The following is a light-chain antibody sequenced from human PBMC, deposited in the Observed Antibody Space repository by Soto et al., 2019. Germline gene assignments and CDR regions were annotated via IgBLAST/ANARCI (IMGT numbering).Light chain of an antibody. Sequence: EIVLTQSPGTLSLSPGERATLSCRASQSVGKNYLAWYQQKPGQAPRFHIYGASSRATGIPDRFSGSGSGTDFTLTISRLEPEDSAVYYCQQYADSPRTFGQGTKVEIK. CDR2: GAS. CDR1: QSVGKNY. V-gene: IGKV3-20*01. J-gene: IGKJ1*01. CDR3: QQYADSPRT.